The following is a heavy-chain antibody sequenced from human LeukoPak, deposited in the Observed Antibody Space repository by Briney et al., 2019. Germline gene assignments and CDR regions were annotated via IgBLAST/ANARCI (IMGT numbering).Heavy chain of an antibody. CDR3: VKEGVEYSYSYGDY. CDR1: GFSFNNYA. CDR2: ISYDGGDK. Sequence: GSLRLSCAASGFSFNNYAMYWVRQAPGKGLEWVALISYDGGDKYYAESMKGRITISRDNAENTLYLQMNNLRPDDTAFYFCVKEGVEYSYSYGDYWGQGTLVTVSS. D-gene: IGHD3-16*01. J-gene: IGHJ4*02. V-gene: IGHV3-30*18.